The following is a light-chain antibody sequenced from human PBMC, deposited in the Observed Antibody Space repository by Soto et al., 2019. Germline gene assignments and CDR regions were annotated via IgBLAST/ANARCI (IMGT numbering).Light chain of an antibody. J-gene: IGLJ1*01. CDR2: DVT. V-gene: IGLV2-14*03. CDR1: SRDVGGFNY. CDR3: NSYTSSSTYV. Sequence: SALTQPASVSGSPGQSITISCTGTSRDVGGFNYFSWYQQHPGKAPKLMIYDVTNRPSGVSYRFSGAKSGNTASLTISGLQAEDEADYYCNSYTSSSTYVFGTGTKVTVL.